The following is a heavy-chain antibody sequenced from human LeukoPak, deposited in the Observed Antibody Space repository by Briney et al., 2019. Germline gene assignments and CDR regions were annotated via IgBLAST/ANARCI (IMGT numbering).Heavy chain of an antibody. CDR3: ARAVTGTSLVDF. J-gene: IGHJ4*02. V-gene: IGHV4-59*08. CDR1: GGNIGGDH. D-gene: IGHD6-19*01. Sequence: PSETLSLTCTISGGNIGGDHWSWIRQAPGEGLEWIGYISYTGSTSYNPSLRSRVTISLNTPENQFSLRLTSVTAADTAVYYCARAVTGTSLVDFWGQGTLVAVSS. CDR2: ISYTGST.